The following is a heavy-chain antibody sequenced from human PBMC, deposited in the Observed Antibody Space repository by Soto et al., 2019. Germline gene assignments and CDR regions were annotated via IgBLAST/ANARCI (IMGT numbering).Heavy chain of an antibody. Sequence: GQLVESGGGEVQPGRSLRLSCAASGFKFTDFALHWVRQAPGKGLEWVAIIAYDGSETHYADSVKGRFAISRDNPKNTLYLEMNSLRPDDTAVYFCARRAWHSYYAIDIWGQGTTVTVFS. J-gene: IGHJ6*02. V-gene: IGHV3-30*09. CDR2: IAYDGSET. CDR3: ARRAWHSYYAIDI. CDR1: GFKFTDFA. D-gene: IGHD1-26*01.